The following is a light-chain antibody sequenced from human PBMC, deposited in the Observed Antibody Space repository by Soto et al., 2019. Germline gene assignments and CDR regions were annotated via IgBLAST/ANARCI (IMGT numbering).Light chain of an antibody. J-gene: IGKJ4*01. CDR3: QQYDNLPIT. V-gene: IGKV1-33*01. Sequence: DIQMTQSPSSLSASVGDRVTITCQASQDISNYLNWYQQKPGKAPKLLIYDASNLETGVPSRFSGSESGTDFTFTISSLQPEDIATYYCQQYDNLPITFGGGTKVEIK. CDR1: QDISNY. CDR2: DAS.